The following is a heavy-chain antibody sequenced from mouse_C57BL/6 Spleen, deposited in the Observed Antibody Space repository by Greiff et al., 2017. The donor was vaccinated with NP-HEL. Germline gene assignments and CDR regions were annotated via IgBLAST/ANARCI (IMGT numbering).Heavy chain of an antibody. V-gene: IGHV1-26*01. CDR1: GYTFTDYY. CDR2: INPNNGGT. CDR3: ARAYYGSSYVSFDY. Sequence: EVQLQQSGPELVKPGASVKISCKASGYTFTDYYMNWVKQSHGKSLEWIGDINPNNGGTSYNQKFKGKATLTVDKSSSTAYMELRSLTSEDSAVYYCARAYYGSSYVSFDYWGQGTTLTVSS. J-gene: IGHJ2*01. D-gene: IGHD1-1*01.